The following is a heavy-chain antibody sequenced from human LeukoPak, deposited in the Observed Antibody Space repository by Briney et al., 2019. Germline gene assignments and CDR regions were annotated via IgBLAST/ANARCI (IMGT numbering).Heavy chain of an antibody. D-gene: IGHD6-19*01. V-gene: IGHV1-69-2*01. CDR2: VDPEDGET. Sequence: ASVKVSCKVSGYTFTDYYMHWVQQAPGKGLEWMGLVDPEDGETIYAEKFQGRVTITADTSTDTAYMELSSLRSEDTAVYYCATGAVAGTDDAFDIWGEGTMVTVSP. CDR3: ATGAVAGTDDAFDI. CDR1: GYTFTDYY. J-gene: IGHJ3*02.